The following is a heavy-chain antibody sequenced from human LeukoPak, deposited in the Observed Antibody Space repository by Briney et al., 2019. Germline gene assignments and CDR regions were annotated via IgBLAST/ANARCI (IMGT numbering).Heavy chain of an antibody. CDR1: GGSFSGYY. D-gene: IGHD1-26*01. Sequence: ETLSLTCAVYGGSFSGYYWSWVRQAPGKGLEWVSSITSTGSYTFYADSVKGRFTISRDNAKNSLYLQMNSLRAEDTAIYYCARDPYRGSYGDSYYYYMDVWGKGTTVTIS. CDR3: ARDPYRGSYGDSYYYYMDV. CDR2: ITSTGSYT. J-gene: IGHJ6*03. V-gene: IGHV3-21*01.